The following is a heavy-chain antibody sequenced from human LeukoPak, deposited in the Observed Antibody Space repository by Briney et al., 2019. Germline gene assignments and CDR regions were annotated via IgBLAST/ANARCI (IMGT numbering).Heavy chain of an antibody. CDR2: INSDGSST. CDR1: GFTFSSYW. Sequence: PGGSLRLSCAASGFTFSSYWMHWVRQAPGKGLVWVSRINSDGSSTSYADSVKGQFTISRDNAKNTLYLQMNSLRAEDSAVYYCARDLQVVPAATSNYYGMDVWGQGTTVTVSS. D-gene: IGHD2-2*01. CDR3: ARDLQVVPAATSNYYGMDV. V-gene: IGHV3-74*01. J-gene: IGHJ6*02.